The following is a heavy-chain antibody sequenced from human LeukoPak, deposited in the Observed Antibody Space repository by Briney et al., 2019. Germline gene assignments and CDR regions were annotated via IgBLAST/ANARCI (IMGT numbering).Heavy chain of an antibody. J-gene: IGHJ4*02. D-gene: IGHD5-18*01. CDR2: ISAYNGNT. CDR1: GYTCTSYG. CDR3: ARVGRRGYSYGYSDY. V-gene: IGHV1-18*01. Sequence: ASVKVSCKASGYTCTSYGISWVRQGPGQGLEWMGWISAYNGNTNYAQKLQGRVTMTTDTSTSTAYMELRSLRSDDTAVYYCARVGRRGYSYGYSDYWGQGTLVTVSS.